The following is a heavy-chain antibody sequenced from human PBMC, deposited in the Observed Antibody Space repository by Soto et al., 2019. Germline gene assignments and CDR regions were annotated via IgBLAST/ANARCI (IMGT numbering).Heavy chain of an antibody. Sequence: SETLSLTCTVSGGSISSYYWSWIRQPPGKGLEWIGYIYFSGSTNYNPSLQSRVTISVDTSKNQFSLKLSSVTAADTAVYYCAIHYYDSSGYFRFDYWGQGTLVTVSS. CDR2: IYFSGST. V-gene: IGHV4-59*01. D-gene: IGHD3-22*01. CDR3: AIHYYDSSGYFRFDY. CDR1: GGSISSYY. J-gene: IGHJ4*02.